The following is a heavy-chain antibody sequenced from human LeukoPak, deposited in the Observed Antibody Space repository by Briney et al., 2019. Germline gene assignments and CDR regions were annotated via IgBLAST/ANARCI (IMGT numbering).Heavy chain of an antibody. D-gene: IGHD6-19*01. V-gene: IGHV3-30*02. J-gene: IGHJ6*02. CDR2: IRYDGSNK. Sequence: GGSLRLFCAASGFTFSSYGMHWVRQAPGKGLEWVAFIRYDGSNKYYADSVKGRFTISRDNSKNTLYLQMNSLRAEDTAVYYCAKDQGIAVAENYYGMDVWGQGTTVTVSS. CDR1: GFTFSSYG. CDR3: AKDQGIAVAENYYGMDV.